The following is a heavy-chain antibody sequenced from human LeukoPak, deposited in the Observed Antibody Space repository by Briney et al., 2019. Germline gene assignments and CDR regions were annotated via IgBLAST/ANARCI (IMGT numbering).Heavy chain of an antibody. V-gene: IGHV1-69*06. D-gene: IGHD5-24*01. Sequence: SVKVSCKASGGTFSSYAISWVRRAPGQGLEWMGGIIPIFGTANYAQKFQGRVAITADKSTSTAYMELSSLRSEDTAVYYCARDSGRGGYIGYYYYGMDVWGKGTTVTVSS. J-gene: IGHJ6*04. CDR3: ARDSGRGGYIGYYYYGMDV. CDR1: GGTFSSYA. CDR2: IIPIFGTA.